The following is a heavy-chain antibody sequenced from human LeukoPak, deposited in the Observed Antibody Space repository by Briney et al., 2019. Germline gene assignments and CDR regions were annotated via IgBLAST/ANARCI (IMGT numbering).Heavy chain of an antibody. D-gene: IGHD3-10*01. CDR1: GFTFSSYA. CDR3: ARGDYGSGQYFDS. CDR2: ISYDGTNK. J-gene: IGHJ4*02. Sequence: GGSLRLSCAASGFTFSSYAMHWVRQAPGKGLEWVAVISYDGTNKHYADSVKGQFSISRDDSKNTLFLQMDSLTAEDTAVYYCARGDYGSGQYFDSWGQGTLVTVSS. V-gene: IGHV3-30*14.